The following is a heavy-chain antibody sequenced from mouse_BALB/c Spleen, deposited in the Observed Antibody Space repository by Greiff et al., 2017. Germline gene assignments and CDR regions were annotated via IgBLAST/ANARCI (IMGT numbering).Heavy chain of an antibody. Sequence: VQLKESGGGLVQPGGSRKLSCAASGFTFSSFGMHWVRQAPEKGLEWVAYISSGSSTIYYADTVKGRFTISRDNPKNTLFLQMTSLKSEDTAMYYCAREYGNYDAMDYWGQGTSVTVSS. V-gene: IGHV5-17*02. J-gene: IGHJ4*01. CDR1: GFTFSSFG. CDR2: ISSGSSTI. CDR3: AREYGNYDAMDY. D-gene: IGHD2-10*02.